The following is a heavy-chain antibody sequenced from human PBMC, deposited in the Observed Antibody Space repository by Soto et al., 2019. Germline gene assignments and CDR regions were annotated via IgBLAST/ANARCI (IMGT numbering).Heavy chain of an antibody. Sequence: GESLKISCKASGYSFTSYWIGWMRQMPGKGLEWMGIIYPGDSDTRYSPSFQGQVTISADKSTSTAYLQWSRLKASDTAMYYCASMLRDRGGWYEIDYWGPGSLVTV. CDR3: ASMLRDRGGWYEIDY. J-gene: IGHJ4*02. V-gene: IGHV5-51*01. D-gene: IGHD6-19*01. CDR1: GYSFTSYW. CDR2: IYPGDSDT.